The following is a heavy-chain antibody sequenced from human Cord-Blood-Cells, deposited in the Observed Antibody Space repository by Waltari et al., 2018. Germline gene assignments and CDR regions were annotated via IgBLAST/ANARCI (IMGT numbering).Heavy chain of an antibody. CDR1: GGSISSSSYY. V-gene: IGHV4-39*01. Sequence: QLQLQESGPGLVKPSETLSLTCTVSGGSISSSSYYWGWIRPPPGRGLEWIGSIYSCGSTYYNPSRKSRVTISVDTSKNQFSLKLSSVTAADTAVYYCARLGELELPFDYWGQGTLVTVSS. D-gene: IGHD1-7*01. CDR3: ARLGELELPFDY. CDR2: IYSCGST. J-gene: IGHJ4*02.